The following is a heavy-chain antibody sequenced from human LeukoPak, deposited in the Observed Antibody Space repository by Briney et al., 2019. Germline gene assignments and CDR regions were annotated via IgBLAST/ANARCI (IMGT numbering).Heavy chain of an antibody. Sequence: PGGSLRLSCAASGFTISDYSMNWVRQAPGKWLEWISYIRKITTTTYYADSVRGRFASSRDNAKNAVYLQMNSLRDDDTAVYYCTRDPEALDYWGQGTLVTVSS. V-gene: IGHV3-48*02. CDR1: GFTISDYS. CDR2: IRKITTTT. J-gene: IGHJ4*02. CDR3: TRDPEALDY.